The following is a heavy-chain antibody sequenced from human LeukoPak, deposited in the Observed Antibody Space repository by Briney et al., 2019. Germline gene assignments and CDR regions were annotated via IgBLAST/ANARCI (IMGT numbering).Heavy chain of an antibody. V-gene: IGHV3-21*04. CDR3: AKSTPRGVTGTTGSVDY. CDR1: GFTFSSYS. CDR2: ISSSSSYI. J-gene: IGHJ4*02. D-gene: IGHD1-7*01. Sequence: PGGSLRLSCAASGFTFSSYSVNWVRQAPGKGLEWGSSISSSSSYIYYADSVKGRFTISGDNSKNTLYLQMNSLRAEDTAIYYCAKSTPRGVTGTTGSVDYWGQGTLVTVSS.